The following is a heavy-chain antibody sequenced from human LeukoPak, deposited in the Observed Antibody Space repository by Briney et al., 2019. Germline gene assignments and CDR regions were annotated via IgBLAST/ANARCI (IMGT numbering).Heavy chain of an antibody. V-gene: IGHV3-23*01. CDR3: AKTLVLVTAIPYYFDY. Sequence: GGSMRLSCAASGFTFSSYAMSWVRQAPGKGLEWVSAISGSGGSTYYADSVKGRFTISRDNSKNTLYLQMNSLRAEDTAVYYCAKTLVLVTAIPYYFDYWGQGTLVTVSS. CDR1: GFTFSSYA. J-gene: IGHJ4*02. CDR2: ISGSGGST. D-gene: IGHD2-21*02.